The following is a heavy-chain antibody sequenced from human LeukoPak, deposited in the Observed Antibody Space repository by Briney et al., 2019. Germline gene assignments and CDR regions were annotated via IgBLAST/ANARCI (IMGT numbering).Heavy chain of an antibody. D-gene: IGHD6-13*01. CDR1: GFTFSIYA. Sequence: GGSLRLSCAVSGFTFSIYAMAWVRQAPGKGLEWVSGISDQTYYADSVRGRFTISRDNSKNTLYLQMNSLRAEDTAVYYCAKDLLGSSWYPDYWGQGTLVTVSS. V-gene: IGHV3-23*01. CDR3: AKDLLGSSWYPDY. CDR2: ISDQT. J-gene: IGHJ4*02.